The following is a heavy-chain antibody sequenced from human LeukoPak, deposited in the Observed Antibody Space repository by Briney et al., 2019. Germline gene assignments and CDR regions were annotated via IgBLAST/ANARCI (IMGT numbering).Heavy chain of an antibody. V-gene: IGHV3-48*03. CDR2: IRSSGSII. CDR3: ARVNDYGGNDDAFDI. CDR1: GFTFSSYE. D-gene: IGHD4-23*01. Sequence: GVSLRLSCAASGFTFSSYEMNWVRQAPGKGLEWVSYIRSSGSIIFYADSVKGRFTISRDNAKNSLYLQMNSLRAEDTAVYYCARVNDYGGNDDAFDIWGQGTMVTVSS. J-gene: IGHJ3*02.